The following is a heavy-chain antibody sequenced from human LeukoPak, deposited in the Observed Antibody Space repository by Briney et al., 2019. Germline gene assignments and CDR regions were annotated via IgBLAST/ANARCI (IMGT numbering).Heavy chain of an antibody. J-gene: IGHJ4*02. CDR2: ISAYNGDT. V-gene: IGHV1-18*01. CDR1: GYIFSTYG. D-gene: IGHD6-13*01. Sequence: AASVKVSCTAAGYIFSTYGINWVRQAPGQGLEWMGWISAYNGDTNYAQNVQGRVTMTTDTSANTVYMELRSLRSDDTAVYYCARDLTPPPVAGTGGVFDYWGQGTLVTVSS. CDR3: ARDLTPPPVAGTGGVFDY.